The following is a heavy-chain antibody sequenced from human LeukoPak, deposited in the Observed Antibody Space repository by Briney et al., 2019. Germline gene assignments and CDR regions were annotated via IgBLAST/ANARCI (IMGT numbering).Heavy chain of an antibody. CDR2: IYPSGST. V-gene: IGHV4-4*07. D-gene: IGHD3-3*01. CDR3: AREVESQGRSLDI. Sequence: PSKTLSLTCTVSGGSISSYYWSWIRQPAGKGLEWIGRIYPSGSTNYNPSLKSRVTMSVDTSKNQFSLRLSSVTAADTAVYYCAREVESQGRSLDIWGQGTMVTVSS. J-gene: IGHJ3*02. CDR1: GGSISSYY.